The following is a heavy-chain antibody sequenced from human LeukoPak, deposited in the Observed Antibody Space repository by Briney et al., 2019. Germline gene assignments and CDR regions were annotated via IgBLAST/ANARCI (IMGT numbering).Heavy chain of an antibody. CDR1: GFTFSSYS. J-gene: IGHJ5*02. CDR2: ISSSSSTI. Sequence: PGGSLRLSCAASGFTFSSYSMNWVRQAPGKGLEWVSYISSSSSTIYYADSVKGRFTISRDNAKNSLYLQMNSLRAEDTAVYYCASFPGYSYDENWFDPWGQGTLVTVSS. D-gene: IGHD5-18*01. CDR3: ASFPGYSYDENWFDP. V-gene: IGHV3-48*01.